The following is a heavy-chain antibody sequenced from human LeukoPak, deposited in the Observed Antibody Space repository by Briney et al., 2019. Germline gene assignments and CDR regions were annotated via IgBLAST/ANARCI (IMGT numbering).Heavy chain of an antibody. CDR3: ASGADYYDSERFDY. V-gene: IGHV5-51*01. D-gene: IGHD3-22*01. J-gene: IGHJ4*02. CDR2: VHPGDSDT. CDR1: GNSFTNYW. Sequence: GESLKISCKGSGNSFTNYWIGWLRQMPGKRPECMGIVHPGDSDTRYSPSFQGQVTISADKSISTAYLQWSSLKASDTAMYYCASGADYYDSERFDYWGQGTLVTVSS.